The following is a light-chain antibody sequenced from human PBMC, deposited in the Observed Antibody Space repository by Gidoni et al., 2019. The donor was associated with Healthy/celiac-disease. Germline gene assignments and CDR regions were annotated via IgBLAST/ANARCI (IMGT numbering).Light chain of an antibody. CDR2: KDS. V-gene: IGLV3-25*03. CDR1: ALPKQY. Sequence: SYELTQPPSVSVSPGQTARITCSGDALPKQYAYWYQQKPGQAPVLVIYKDSARPAGIPERFFGSSSGTTVTLTISGVQAEDEADYYCQSADSSGTYPVVFGGGTKLTVL. CDR3: QSADSSGTYPVV. J-gene: IGLJ2*01.